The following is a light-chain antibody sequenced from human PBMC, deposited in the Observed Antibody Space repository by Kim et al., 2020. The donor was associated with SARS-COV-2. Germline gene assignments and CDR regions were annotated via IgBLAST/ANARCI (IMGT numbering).Light chain of an antibody. CDR2: YDS. Sequence: AAGKTADITWGEDNIGVKSVHWYQQRPGRAPVVVIHYDSDRPSGIPERFSGSNSGNTATLTITGVEAGDEADYYCQVWDNSRVHLVFGGGTQLTVL. J-gene: IGLJ2*01. CDR3: QVWDNSRVHLV. V-gene: IGLV3-21*04. CDR1: NIGVKS.